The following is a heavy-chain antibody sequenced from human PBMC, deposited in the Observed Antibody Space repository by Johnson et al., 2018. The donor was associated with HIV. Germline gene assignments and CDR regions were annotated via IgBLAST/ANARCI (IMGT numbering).Heavy chain of an antibody. J-gene: IGHJ3*02. CDR3: ARDPGNGGRPFDAFDI. CDR2: VSYDASNK. V-gene: IGHV3-30*19. D-gene: IGHD4-23*01. Sequence: EQLVESGGGVVQPGRSLRLSCAASGFTFSSYGMHWVRQAPGKGLEWVAVVSYDASNKYYADSVKGRFTISRDNSKNTVFLQMDSLRGEDTADYYCARDPGNGGRPFDAFDIWGQGTMVTVSS. CDR1: GFTFSSYG.